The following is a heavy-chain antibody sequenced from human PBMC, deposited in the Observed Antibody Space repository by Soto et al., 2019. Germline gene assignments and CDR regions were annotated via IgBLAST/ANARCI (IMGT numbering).Heavy chain of an antibody. CDR2: ISYDGSNK. J-gene: IGHJ6*02. D-gene: IGHD2-2*01. V-gene: IGHV3-30-3*01. CDR3: ASGQGGPAAVYGMDV. CDR1: GFTFSSYA. Sequence: QVQLVESGGGVVQPGRSLRLSCAASGFTFSSYAMHWLRQAPGKGLEWVAVISYDGSNKYYADSVKGRFTISRDNSKNTLYLQMNSLRAEDTAVYYCASGQGGPAAVYGMDVWGQGTTVTVSS.